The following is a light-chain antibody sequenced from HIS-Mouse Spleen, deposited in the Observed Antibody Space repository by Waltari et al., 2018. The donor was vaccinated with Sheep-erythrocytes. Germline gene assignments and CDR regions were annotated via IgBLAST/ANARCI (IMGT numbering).Light chain of an antibody. CDR3: CSYAGSSTPWV. CDR2: EGS. Sequence: QSALTQPASVSGSPGQSITIPCTGTSSDAGSYNLVSWYQQHPGNAPKLMIYEGSKRPSGVSNRFSGSKSGNTASLTISGLQAEDEADYYCCSYAGSSTPWVFGGGTKLTVL. V-gene: IGLV2-23*01. CDR1: SSDAGSYNL. J-gene: IGLJ3*02.